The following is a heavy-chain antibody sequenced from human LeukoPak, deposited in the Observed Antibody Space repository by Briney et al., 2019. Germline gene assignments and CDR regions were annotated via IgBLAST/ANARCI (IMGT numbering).Heavy chain of an antibody. J-gene: IGHJ5*02. D-gene: IGHD6-13*01. CDR1: GGSISSYY. Sequence: PSETLSLTCTVSGGSISSYYWSWIRQPPGKGLEWIGYIYYSGSTNYNPSLKSRVTISVDTSNNQFSLKLSSVTAADTAVYYCARGGQQLVNWFGPWGQGTLVTVSS. V-gene: IGHV4-59*01. CDR2: IYYSGST. CDR3: ARGGQQLVNWFGP.